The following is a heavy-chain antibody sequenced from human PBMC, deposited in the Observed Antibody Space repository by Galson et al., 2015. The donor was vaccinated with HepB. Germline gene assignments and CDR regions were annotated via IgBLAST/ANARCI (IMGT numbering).Heavy chain of an antibody. J-gene: IGHJ3*02. V-gene: IGHV1-18*01. CDR3: AQVRRVGAKNGLAFDI. CDR2: ISAYNGNT. Sequence: SVKVSCKDSGYTFTSSGISWVRQAPGQGLEWMGWISAYNGNTNYAQKLQGRVTMTTDTSTSTAYMELRSLRSDDTTVYYCAQVRRVGAKNGLAFDIWGQGTMVTVSS. CDR1: GYTFTSSG. D-gene: IGHD1-26*01.